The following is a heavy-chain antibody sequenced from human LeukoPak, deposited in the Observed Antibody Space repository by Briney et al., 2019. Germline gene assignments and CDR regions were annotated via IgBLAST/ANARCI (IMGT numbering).Heavy chain of an antibody. CDR1: GGSISSSSYY. V-gene: IGHV4-39*01. CDR2: IYYSGST. J-gene: IGHJ4*02. CDR3: ARMVIRQFDY. Sequence: SETLSLTCTVSGGSISSSSYYWGWICQPPGKGLEWIGSIYYSGSTYYNPSLKSRVTISVDTSKNQFSLKLSSVTAADTAVYYCARMVIRQFDYWGQGTLVTVSS. D-gene: IGHD3-22*01.